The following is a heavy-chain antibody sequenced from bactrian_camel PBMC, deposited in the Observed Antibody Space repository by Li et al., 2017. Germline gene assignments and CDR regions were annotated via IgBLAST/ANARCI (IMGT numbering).Heavy chain of an antibody. V-gene: IGHV3-3*01. CDR3: AADSEQWFGCSATSPANYDA. CDR2: TYPRNGRS. CDR1: GYATSHYC. D-gene: IGHD2*01. Sequence: HVQLVESGGGSVQEGQSLRLSCAISGYATSHYCIAWFRLSPGKEREEVAHTYPRNGRSDVSGPVKGRFTVSQDDAKYTVFLQMNDLKPEDTGVYTCAADSEQWFGCSATSPANYDAWGPGTQVTVS. J-gene: IGHJ4*01.